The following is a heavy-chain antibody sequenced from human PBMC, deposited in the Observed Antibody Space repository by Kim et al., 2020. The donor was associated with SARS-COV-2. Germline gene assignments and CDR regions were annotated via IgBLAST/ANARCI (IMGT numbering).Heavy chain of an antibody. V-gene: IGHV1-18*01. J-gene: IGHJ3*02. Sequence: ASVKVSCKASGYSFLSYGISWVRQAPGQGLEWMGWISTYKGDTNYAQKFLGRVTMTTDTSTSTAYMELRSLRSDDTAVYYCAGDLYYDILTGYWNDAFDIWGQGTMVTGSS. CDR3: AGDLYYDILTGYWNDAFDI. D-gene: IGHD3-9*01. CDR1: GYSFLSYG. CDR2: ISTYKGDT.